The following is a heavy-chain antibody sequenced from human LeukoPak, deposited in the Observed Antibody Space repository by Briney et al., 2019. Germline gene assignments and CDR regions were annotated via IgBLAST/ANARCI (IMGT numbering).Heavy chain of an antibody. CDR1: GFTFSIYA. D-gene: IGHD4-17*01. CDR2: IRTGGGAT. J-gene: IGHJ3*01. Sequence: GGSLRLSCAASGFTFSIYAMHWVRQAPGKGLGWVSTIRTGGGATNYADSVKGRFTISRDNSKSTLYLQMSSLRAEDTATYYCSRDPNGDYVGAFDFWGQGTLVTVSS. V-gene: IGHV3-23*01. CDR3: SRDPNGDYVGAFDF.